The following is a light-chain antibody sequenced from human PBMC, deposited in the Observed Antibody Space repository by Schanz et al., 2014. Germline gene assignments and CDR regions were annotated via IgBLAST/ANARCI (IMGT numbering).Light chain of an antibody. V-gene: IGLV2-8*01. J-gene: IGLJ1*01. CDR3: SSYTNINIPQYV. CDR2: EVN. CDR1: SSDIGTYNY. Sequence: QSALTQPPSASGSPGQSVTISCTGTSSDIGTYNYVSWYQQNPGKAPKLIIYEVNKRPSGVPNRFSGSKSGYTASLTISGLQVEDGADYYCSSYTNINIPQYVFGTGTKLTVL.